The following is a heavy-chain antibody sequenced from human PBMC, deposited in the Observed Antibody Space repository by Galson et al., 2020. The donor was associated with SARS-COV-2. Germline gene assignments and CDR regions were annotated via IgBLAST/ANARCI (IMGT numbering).Heavy chain of an antibody. D-gene: IGHD3-22*01. V-gene: IGHV4-31*03. CDR3: ARVRTTMIVVVITADAFDI. CDR1: GGSISSGGYY. CDR2: IYYSGST. Sequence: LQTLSLTCTVSGGSISSGGYYWSWIRQHPGKGLEWIGYIYYSGSTYYNPSLKSRVTISVDTSKNQFSLKLSSVTAADTAVYYCARVRTTMIVVVITADAFDIWGQGTMVTVSS. J-gene: IGHJ3*02.